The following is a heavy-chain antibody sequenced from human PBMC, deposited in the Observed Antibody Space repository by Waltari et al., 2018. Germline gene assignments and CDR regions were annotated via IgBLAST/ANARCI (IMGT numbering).Heavy chain of an antibody. D-gene: IGHD6-19*01. V-gene: IGHV3-73*01. CDR1: GFSFRGTT. CDR3: SGGEVTGTDF. CDR2: IRRQPYNYAT. Sequence: EVQVVESGGGLVKPGGSLKLSFSTSGFSFRGTTIHWVRQTSGKGLEWVGRIRRQPYNYATAYSASVKGRFTISRDDSKNTAYLQMNNLMTEDTAVYYCSGGEVTGTDFWGQGTLVTVSS. J-gene: IGHJ4*02.